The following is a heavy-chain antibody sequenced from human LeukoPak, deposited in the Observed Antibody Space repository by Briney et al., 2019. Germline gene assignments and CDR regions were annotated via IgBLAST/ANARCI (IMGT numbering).Heavy chain of an antibody. V-gene: IGHV4-39*01. CDR1: GGSISSSSYY. CDR3: ARHVSGGLKPNWFDP. J-gene: IGHJ5*02. D-gene: IGHD3-16*01. Sequence: SETLSLTCTVSGGSISSSSYYWGWIRQPPGKGLEWIGSIYYSGSTYYNPSLKSRVTISVDTSKNQFSLKLSSVTAADTAVYYCARHVSGGLKPNWFDPWGQGTLVTVSS. CDR2: IYYSGST.